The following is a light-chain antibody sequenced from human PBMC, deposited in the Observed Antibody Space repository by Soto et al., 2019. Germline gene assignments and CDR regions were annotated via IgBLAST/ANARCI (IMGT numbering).Light chain of an antibody. Sequence: QSALTQPASVSGSPGQSITISCTGTSSDVGGYNYVSWYQQHPGKAPKLMIYDVSNRPSGVSNRFSGSKSGNTASLTISGLQAEDEADYYCSSYTSSSTSVFGTRTKLTVL. J-gene: IGLJ1*01. CDR3: SSYTSSSTSV. V-gene: IGLV2-14*01. CDR2: DVS. CDR1: SSDVGGYNY.